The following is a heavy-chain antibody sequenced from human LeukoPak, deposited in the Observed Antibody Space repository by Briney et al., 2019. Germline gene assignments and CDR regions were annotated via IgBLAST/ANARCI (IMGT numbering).Heavy chain of an antibody. V-gene: IGHV1-18*01. D-gene: IGHD2-21*02. Sequence: ASVKVSCKASGGTFISYAISWVRQAPGQGLEWMGWISAYNGNTNYAQKLQGRVTMTTDTSTSTAYMELRSLRSDDTAVYYCARGGIVVVTAIQNWFDPWGQGTLVTVSS. J-gene: IGHJ5*02. CDR2: ISAYNGNT. CDR3: ARGGIVVVTAIQNWFDP. CDR1: GGTFISYA.